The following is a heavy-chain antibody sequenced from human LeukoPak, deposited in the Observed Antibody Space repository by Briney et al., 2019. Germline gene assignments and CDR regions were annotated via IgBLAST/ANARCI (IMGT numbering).Heavy chain of an antibody. Sequence: GVSLRLSCAASRFTFSDYYMIWIRQAPGKAREGVSYLSSGSSTIDYTYSVKGRFTVARDNGKRSLYLHLKRLRAEDTAMYYCVRGEYSSCSGRCYFASWGQGTLVTISS. V-gene: IGHV3-11*04. D-gene: IGHD2-15*01. CDR1: RFTFSDYY. CDR3: VRGEYSSCSGRCYFAS. J-gene: IGHJ5*01. CDR2: LSSGSSTI.